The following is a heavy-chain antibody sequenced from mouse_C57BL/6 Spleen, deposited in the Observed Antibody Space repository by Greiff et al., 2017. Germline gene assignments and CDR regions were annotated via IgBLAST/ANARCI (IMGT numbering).Heavy chain of an antibody. Sequence: QVQLKESGPELVKPGASVKISCKASGYAFSSSWMNWVKQRTGKGLEWIGRIYPGDGNTNYNGKFKGKATLTADKSSSTAYMQLSSLTSEDSAVYFCASGYCVLLYAMDYWGQGTSVTVSS. J-gene: IGHJ4*01. CDR2: IYPGDGNT. D-gene: IGHD2-3*01. CDR3: ASGYCVLLYAMDY. CDR1: GYAFSSSW. V-gene: IGHV1-82*01.